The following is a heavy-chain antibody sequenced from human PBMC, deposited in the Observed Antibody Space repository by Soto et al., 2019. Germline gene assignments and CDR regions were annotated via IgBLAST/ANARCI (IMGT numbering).Heavy chain of an antibody. CDR1: GGSISSYY. V-gene: IGHV4-59*01. D-gene: IGHD3-22*01. CDR2: IYYSGST. CDR3: AAVRMLPFTTYYYDSSGYSLDY. Sequence: SETLSLTCTVSGGSISSYYWSWIRQPPGKGLEWIGYIYYSGSTNYNPSLKSRVTISVDTSKNQFSLKLSSVTAADTAVYYCAAVRMLPFTTYYYDSSGYSLDYWGQGTRVTVSS. J-gene: IGHJ4*02.